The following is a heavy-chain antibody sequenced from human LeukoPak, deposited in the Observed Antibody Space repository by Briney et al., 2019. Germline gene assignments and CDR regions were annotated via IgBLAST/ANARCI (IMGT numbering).Heavy chain of an antibody. CDR2: INPNSGGT. CDR3: ARESRDTAWSLDL. Sequence: ASVKVSCKASGGTFSSYAISWVRQAPGQGLEWMGWINPNSGGTNFAQKFQGRVTMTRDTSINTVYMELSSLRSDDTAVYYCARESRDTAWSLDLWGQGTLVTVSS. V-gene: IGHV1-2*02. D-gene: IGHD1-1*01. J-gene: IGHJ4*02. CDR1: GGTFSSYA.